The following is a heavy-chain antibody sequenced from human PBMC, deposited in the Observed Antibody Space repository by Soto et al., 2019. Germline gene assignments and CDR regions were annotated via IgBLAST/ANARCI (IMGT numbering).Heavy chain of an antibody. D-gene: IGHD6-19*01. CDR2: IWNDGVNK. CDR1: GFPFSNYG. J-gene: IGHJ5*01. Sequence: QVKVVESGEGVVQPGRSLGFSCAGSGFPFSNYGLHWVRQPPGKGLEWLPAIWNDGVNKHYADSVKGRFSTSRDNSKNTVYLQMNSLRAEDTAVYYCARDQAERVAAPIDNNGLSNWFDSWGQGTLVTVSS. CDR3: ARDQAERVAAPIDNNGLSNWFDS. V-gene: IGHV3-33*01.